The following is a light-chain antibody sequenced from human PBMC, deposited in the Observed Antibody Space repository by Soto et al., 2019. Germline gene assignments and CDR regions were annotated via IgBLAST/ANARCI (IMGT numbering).Light chain of an antibody. CDR2: GAS. V-gene: IGKV3-15*01. Sequence: EIVMTQSPATLSVSPGERATLSCRASQSMSNNLAWYQQKPGQAPRLLIYGASTRYTGIPDRFSGSGSGTEFTLNISSLQSEDFAIYYCQQYHNWPPFTFGQGTRLEIK. CDR1: QSMSNN. J-gene: IGKJ5*01. CDR3: QQYHNWPPFT.